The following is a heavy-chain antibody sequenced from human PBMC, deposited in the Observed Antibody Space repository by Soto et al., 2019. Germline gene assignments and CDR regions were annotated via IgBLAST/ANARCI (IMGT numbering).Heavy chain of an antibody. V-gene: IGHV1-18*04. Sequence: QIQLVQSGAEVKKPGASVRVSCKASGYTFTDHGMTWVRQAPGQGLEWMGWIGTNCGNSNSGERFRGRVTLSRDTSTSTVYMEMRSLTSADTAVYYCAALGYFKDSGGYVWGQGTLVTVSS. CDR2: IGTNCGNS. J-gene: IGHJ4*02. CDR1: GYTFTDHG. CDR3: AALGYFKDSGGYV. D-gene: IGHD2-15*01.